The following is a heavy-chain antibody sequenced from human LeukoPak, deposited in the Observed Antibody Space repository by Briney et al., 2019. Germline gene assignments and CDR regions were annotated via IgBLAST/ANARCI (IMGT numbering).Heavy chain of an antibody. J-gene: IGHJ4*02. CDR1: GFTFSRYA. CDR3: ARDLQPDY. V-gene: IGHV3-64*04. D-gene: IGHD6-13*01. Sequence: PGGSLRLSCSASGFTFSRYALHWVRQAPGKGLEYVSSISINGGSTYYADSVKGRFTISRDNAKNSLYLQMNSLRAEDTAVYYCARDLQPDYWGQGTLVTVSS. CDR2: ISINGGST.